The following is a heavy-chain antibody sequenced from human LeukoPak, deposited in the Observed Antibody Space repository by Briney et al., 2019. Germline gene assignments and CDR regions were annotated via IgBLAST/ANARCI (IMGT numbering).Heavy chain of an antibody. CDR2: ISAYNGNT. D-gene: IGHD6-19*01. J-gene: IGHJ4*02. Sequence: GASVKVSCKASGYTFTSYGISWVRQAPGRGLEWMGWISAYNGNTNYAQKLQGRVTMTTDTSTSTAHMELRSLRSDDTAVYYCARDHDLVAVAGTGKIDYWGQGTLVTVSS. CDR1: GYTFTSYG. V-gene: IGHV1-18*01. CDR3: ARDHDLVAVAGTGKIDY.